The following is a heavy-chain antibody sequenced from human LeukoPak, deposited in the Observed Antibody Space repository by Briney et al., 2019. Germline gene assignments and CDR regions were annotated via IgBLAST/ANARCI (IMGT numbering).Heavy chain of an antibody. Sequence: SETLSLTCTVSSGSISSSSYYWGWIRQPPGKGLEWIGSIYYSGSTYYNPSLKSRVTISVDTSKNQFSLKLSSVTAADTAVYYCARDLGDSSGWYGKYFQHWGQGTLVTVSS. CDR1: SGSISSSSYY. CDR3: ARDLGDSSGWYGKYFQH. J-gene: IGHJ1*01. D-gene: IGHD6-19*01. V-gene: IGHV4-39*07. CDR2: IYYSGST.